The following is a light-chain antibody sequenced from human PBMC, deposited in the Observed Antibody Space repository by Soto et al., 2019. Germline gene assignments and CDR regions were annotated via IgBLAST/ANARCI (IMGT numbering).Light chain of an antibody. Sequence: EIVLTQSPGTLSLSPGDRYPLYCVASQSVSSSNLAWYQQKRGQSPRLLIYGASSRATGITDRFSASGSGTDFTITINTLEPEDFAVYFCQRYGRSQWTFGPGTKVDIK. CDR1: QSVSSSN. V-gene: IGKV3-20*01. CDR3: QRYGRSQWT. J-gene: IGKJ1*01. CDR2: GAS.